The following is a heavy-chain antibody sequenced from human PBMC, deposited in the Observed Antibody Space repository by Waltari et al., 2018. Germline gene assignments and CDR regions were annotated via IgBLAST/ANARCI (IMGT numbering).Heavy chain of an antibody. J-gene: IGHJ4*02. CDR3: ARDRGRGLYLDT. V-gene: IGHV4-4*02. CDR2: VRGDGRT. Sequence: QLQLQESGPGLVRPSGTLSLICAVSGDSMGSADCWSWVRQPPGKGREGKGQVRGDGRTNYNPSFASRVIISLDTSTHHFALEVTSATAADTALYYCARDRGRGLYLDTWGQGILVTVAP. D-gene: IGHD2-15*01. CDR1: GDSMGSADC.